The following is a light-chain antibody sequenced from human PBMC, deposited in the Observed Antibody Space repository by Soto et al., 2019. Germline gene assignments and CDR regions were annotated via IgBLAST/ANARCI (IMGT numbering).Light chain of an antibody. J-gene: IGKJ5*01. Sequence: IQLTQSPSSLSVSVGDRVTITGRASQGISSFLAWYQQKPGKAPKLLIYDASNLDIGVPSRFSGSGSGTHFTFTISSLQPEDFATYYCQQYDYLPITFGQGTRLE. CDR1: QGISSF. CDR3: QQYDYLPIT. V-gene: IGKV1-33*01. CDR2: DAS.